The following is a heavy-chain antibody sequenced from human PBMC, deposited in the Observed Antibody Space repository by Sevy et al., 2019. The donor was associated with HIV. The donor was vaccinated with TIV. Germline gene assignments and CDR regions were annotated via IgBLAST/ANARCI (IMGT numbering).Heavy chain of an antibody. D-gene: IGHD3-16*01. Sequence: SETLSLTCTVSGGSISSYYWSWIRQPPGKGLEWIAYMYYSGITNYSPSLKSRLTISIDTSKNHFSLELRSVTAADTAVYYCARMNYAASAPGSWFDPWGQGTVVTVSS. V-gene: IGHV4-59*01. J-gene: IGHJ5*02. CDR2: MYYSGIT. CDR3: ARMNYAASAPGSWFDP. CDR1: GGSISSYY.